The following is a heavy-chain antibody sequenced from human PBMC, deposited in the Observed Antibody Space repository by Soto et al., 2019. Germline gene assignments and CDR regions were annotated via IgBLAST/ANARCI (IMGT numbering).Heavy chain of an antibody. J-gene: IGHJ4*02. CDR3: IHIFNSNSGSYRHFHY. Sequence: QITLKESGPTLVKPTQTLTLTCTFSGFSLSTTHMGVGWIRQPPGTALEWLTHIYCDDDKRYSPSLKSRLTITKDTPKSQVVLKMTHMDPVDTATYYFIHIFNSNSGSYRHFHYWGQGTLVNVYS. CDR2: IYCDDDK. D-gene: IGHD3-16*02. V-gene: IGHV2-5*02. CDR1: GFSLSTTHMG.